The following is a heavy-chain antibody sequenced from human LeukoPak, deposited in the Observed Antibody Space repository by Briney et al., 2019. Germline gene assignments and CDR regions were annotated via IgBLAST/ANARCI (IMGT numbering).Heavy chain of an antibody. CDR2: IGWKSGTI. CDR1: GFTFDDYA. J-gene: IGHJ4*02. Sequence: GGSLRLSCAASGFTFDDYAMHWVRQGPGKGLEGVSGIGWKSGTIGYVDSVKGRITISRDNAKNSLYLQINSPRGEDTAVYYCASLAGGYFFDHWGQGTLVTVSS. D-gene: IGHD1-26*01. V-gene: IGHV3-9*01. CDR3: ASLAGGYFFDH.